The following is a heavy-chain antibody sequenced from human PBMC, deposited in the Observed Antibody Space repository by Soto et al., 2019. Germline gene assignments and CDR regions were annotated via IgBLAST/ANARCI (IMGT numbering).Heavy chain of an antibody. D-gene: IGHD2-21*02. V-gene: IGHV1-69*02. CDR1: GSTFSSYT. CDR3: ARRRYCGTDCYKKCYYGMDV. J-gene: IGHJ6*01. CDR2: IIPVLTVT. Sequence: QVQLVQSGAEVRKPGSSVKVSCMASGSTFSSYTVNWVRQAPGKGLEWIGRIIPVLTVTDYARRFQGRVTITADRSAKTAYMELNSLTSEDTAVYYCARRRYCGTDCYKKCYYGMDVW.